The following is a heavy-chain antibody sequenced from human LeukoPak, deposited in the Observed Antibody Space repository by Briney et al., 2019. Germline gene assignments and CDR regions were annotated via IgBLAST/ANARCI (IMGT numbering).Heavy chain of an antibody. CDR2: ISYDGSNK. D-gene: IGHD5-18*01. V-gene: IGHV3-30*18. J-gene: IGHJ2*01. CDR3: AKDLRSYGVHWYFDL. Sequence: GRSLRLSCAASGFTFSSYGMHWVRQAPGKGLEWVAVISYDGSNKYYADSVKGRFTISRDNSKNTLYLQMNSLRADDTAVYYCAKDLRSYGVHWYFDLWGRGTLVTVSS. CDR1: GFTFSSYG.